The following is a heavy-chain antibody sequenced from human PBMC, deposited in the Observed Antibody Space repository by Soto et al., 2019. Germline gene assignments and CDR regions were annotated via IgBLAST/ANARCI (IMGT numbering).Heavy chain of an antibody. J-gene: IGHJ6*02. V-gene: IGHV4-34*01. D-gene: IGHD6-13*01. CDR3: ARGSWYYYYGMDA. CDR2: INHSGST. CDR1: GGSFSGYY. Sequence: LSLTCAVYGGSFSGYYLSWIRQPPGKGLEWIGEINHSGSTNYNPSLKSRVTISVDTSKNQFSLKLSSVTAADTAVYYCARGSWYYYYGMDASGQGTTVTVSS.